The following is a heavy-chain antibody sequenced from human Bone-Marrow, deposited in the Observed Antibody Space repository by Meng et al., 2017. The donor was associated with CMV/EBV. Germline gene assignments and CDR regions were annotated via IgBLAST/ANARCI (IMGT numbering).Heavy chain of an antibody. CDR2: INPNSGGT. CDR3: ARAGSYYGGKANFQH. Sequence: ASVKVSCKASGYTFTGYYIHWVRQAPGQGLEWMGWINPNSGGTNYAQKFQGRVTMTRDTSISTAYMELSRLRSDDTAVYYCARAGSYYGGKANFQHWGQGTLVTVSS. V-gene: IGHV1-2*02. J-gene: IGHJ1*01. CDR1: GYTFTGYY. D-gene: IGHD4-23*01.